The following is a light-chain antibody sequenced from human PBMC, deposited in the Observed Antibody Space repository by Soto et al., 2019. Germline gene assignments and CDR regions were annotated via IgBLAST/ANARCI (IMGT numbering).Light chain of an antibody. V-gene: IGKV2D-29*01. CDR1: QSLLHSDGKTY. CDR3: MQCIQPPLFT. J-gene: IGKJ3*01. CDR2: EAS. Sequence: DVVLTQTPLSLSVTPGQSASISCKSTQSLLHSDGKTYLYWYLPKPGQPPQLLIYEASKRFSGVPDRFSGSGSGTDFTRKISRVESEDSRVYYCMQCIQPPLFTFGPGTKVHI.